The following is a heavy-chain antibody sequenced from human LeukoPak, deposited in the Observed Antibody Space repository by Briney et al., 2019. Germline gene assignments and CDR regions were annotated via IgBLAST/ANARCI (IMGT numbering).Heavy chain of an antibody. CDR2: IRSKANSYAT. D-gene: IGHD5-18*01. J-gene: IGHJ4*02. V-gene: IGHV3-73*01. Sequence: GGSLRLSCAASGFTFSGSAMHWVRQASGKGLEWVGRIRSKANSYATAYAASVKGRFTISRNDSKNTAYLQMNSLKTEGTAVYYCTRWEMDTAMVFDYWGQGTLVTVSS. CDR1: GFTFSGSA. CDR3: TRWEMDTAMVFDY.